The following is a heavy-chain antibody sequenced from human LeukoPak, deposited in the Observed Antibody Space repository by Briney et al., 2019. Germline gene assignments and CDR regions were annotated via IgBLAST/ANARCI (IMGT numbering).Heavy chain of an antibody. CDR2: INPKTGDT. V-gene: IGHV1-2*06. J-gene: IGHJ4*02. D-gene: IGHD2-21*02. Sequence: ASVKVSCKASGYTFTDYNLQWLRQAPGQGPEFMGRINPKTGDTKYAQKFQGRVTLTRDTSISTAYMELHSLQFDDTAVYYCARDPGVTYDYWGQGTQVTVSS. CDR1: GYTFTDYN. CDR3: ARDPGVTYDY.